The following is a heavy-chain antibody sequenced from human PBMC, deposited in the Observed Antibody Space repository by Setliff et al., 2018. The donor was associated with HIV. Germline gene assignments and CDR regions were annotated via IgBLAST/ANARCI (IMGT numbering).Heavy chain of an antibody. CDR2: INHSGST. CDR3: ARLYSPPRGFDF. CDR1: GGSFSGYY. J-gene: IGHJ4*02. Sequence: LSLTCAVYGGSFSGYYWSWIRQPPGKGLEWIGEINHSGSTNYNPSLKRRVTISVDTSKNQFSLRLRAVTAADTAIYYCARLYSPPRGFDFWGQGTLVTVSS. V-gene: IGHV4-34*01. D-gene: IGHD5-12*01.